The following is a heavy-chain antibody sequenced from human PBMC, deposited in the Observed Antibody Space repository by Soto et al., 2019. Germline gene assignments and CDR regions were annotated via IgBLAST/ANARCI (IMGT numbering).Heavy chain of an antibody. Sequence: PSETLSLTCTVSGGSISSGDYYWGWIRQHPGEGLEWLGYIYKTGSTDYNASLKSRVTMSVDATKNQFSLKVTSVTAADTAVYYCARARRYTSSWFWFDPWGQGTLVTVSS. CDR2: IYKTGST. CDR3: ARARRYTSSWFWFDP. J-gene: IGHJ5*02. CDR1: GGSISSGDYY. V-gene: IGHV4-31*03. D-gene: IGHD6-13*01.